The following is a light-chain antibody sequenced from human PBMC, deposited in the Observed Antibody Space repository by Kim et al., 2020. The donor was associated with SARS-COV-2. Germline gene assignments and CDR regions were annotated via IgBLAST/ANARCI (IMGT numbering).Light chain of an antibody. J-gene: IGKJ1*01. V-gene: IGKV1-5*03. CDR3: QHYNSYPRA. Sequence: DIQMTQSPSTLSASVGDRVTITCRASQSINNWLAWYQQKPGKAPKLLIYKASSLESGVPSRFSGSGSGTEFTLTISSLQPDDFATYYCQHYNSYPRAFGQGTKVDIK. CDR2: KAS. CDR1: QSINNW.